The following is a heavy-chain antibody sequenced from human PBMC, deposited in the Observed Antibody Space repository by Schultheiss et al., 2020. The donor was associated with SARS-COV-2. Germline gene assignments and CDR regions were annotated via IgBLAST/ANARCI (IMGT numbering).Heavy chain of an antibody. D-gene: IGHD6-13*01. CDR2: IDSDGSNT. CDR1: GFTFSNYW. Sequence: GESLKISCAASGFTFSNYWMHWVRQAPGKGLVWVSQIDSDGSNTRYADSVRGRFTISRDNAKNTLYLQMNSLRAEDTAVYYCARGPIEYSSSRGAFDYWGQGTLVTVSS. V-gene: IGHV3-74*01. CDR3: ARGPIEYSSSRGAFDY. J-gene: IGHJ4*02.